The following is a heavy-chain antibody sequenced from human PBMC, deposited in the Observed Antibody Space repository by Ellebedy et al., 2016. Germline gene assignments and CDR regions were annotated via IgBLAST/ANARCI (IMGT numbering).Heavy chain of an antibody. V-gene: IGHV1-8*01. J-gene: IGHJ5*02. D-gene: IGHD6-13*01. CDR1: GYTFTSYD. CDR3: ARGHSSSWSVGVWFDP. CDR2: MNPNSGNT. Sequence: ASVKVSXXASGYTFTSYDINWVRQATGQGLEWMGWMNPNSGNTGYAQKFQGRVTMTRNTSISTAYMELSSLRSEDTAVYYCARGHSSSWSVGVWFDPWGQGTLVTVSS.